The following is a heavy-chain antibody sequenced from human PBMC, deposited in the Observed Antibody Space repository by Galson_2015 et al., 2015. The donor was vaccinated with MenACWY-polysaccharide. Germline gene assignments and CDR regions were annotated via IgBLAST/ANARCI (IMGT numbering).Heavy chain of an antibody. CDR1: GYKFSSYD. D-gene: IGHD2-21*01. V-gene: IGHV1-8*01. J-gene: IGHJ4*02. CDR3: AGIIARKYTFADS. CDR2: MNPNSGNT. Sequence: SVKVSCKASGYKFSSYDINWVRQASGQGLEWMGWMNPNSGNTGYAQKFQGRVTMTSSSAMTTAYMELSSLRSEDTAVYYCAGIIARKYTFADSWGQGTLVTVS.